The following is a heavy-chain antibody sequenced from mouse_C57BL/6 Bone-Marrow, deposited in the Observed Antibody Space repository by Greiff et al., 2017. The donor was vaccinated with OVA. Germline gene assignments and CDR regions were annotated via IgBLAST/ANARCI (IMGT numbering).Heavy chain of an antibody. CDR2: INPNNGGT. V-gene: IGHV1-18*01. Sequence: EVKLQQSGPELVKPGASVKIPCKASGYTFTDYNMDWVKQSHGKSLEWIGDINPNNGGTIYNQKFKGKATLTVDKSSSTAYMELRSLTSEDTAVYYCARENYGNYEDWYFDVWGTGTTVTVSS. J-gene: IGHJ1*03. CDR3: ARENYGNYEDWYFDV. D-gene: IGHD2-1*01. CDR1: GYTFTDYN.